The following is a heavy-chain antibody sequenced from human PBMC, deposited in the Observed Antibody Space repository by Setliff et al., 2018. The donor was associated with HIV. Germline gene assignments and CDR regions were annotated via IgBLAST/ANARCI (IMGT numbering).Heavy chain of an antibody. D-gene: IGHD6-19*01. CDR1: GFSLSTSGVG. J-gene: IGHJ4*02. CDR3: AQDPVAGRGGAFDY. CDR2: IYWDDDK. V-gene: IGHV2-5*02. Sequence: SGPTLVNPTQTLTLTCTFSGFSLSTSGVGVGWIRQPPGKALEWLALIYWDDDKRYSPSLKSRLTITKDTSKNQVVLTMTNMDPVDTATYYCAQDPVAGRGGAFDYWGQGTLVTISS.